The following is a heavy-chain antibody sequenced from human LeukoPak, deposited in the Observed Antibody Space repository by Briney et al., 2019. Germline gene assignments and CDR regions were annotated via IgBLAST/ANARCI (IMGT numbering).Heavy chain of an antibody. CDR3: AKDGGTYSGSYYPGWYFDL. CDR2: ISWNSGSI. D-gene: IGHD1-26*01. V-gene: IGHV3-9*01. Sequence: PGGSLRLSCAASGFTFDDYAMHWVRQAPGKGLEWVSGISWNSGSIGYADSVKGRFTISRDNAKNSLYLQMNSLRAEDTALYYCAKDGGTYSGSYYPGWYFDLWGRGTLVTVSS. CDR1: GFTFDDYA. J-gene: IGHJ2*01.